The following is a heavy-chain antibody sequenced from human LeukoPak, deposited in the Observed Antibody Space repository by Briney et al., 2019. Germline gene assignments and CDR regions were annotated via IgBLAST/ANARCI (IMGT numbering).Heavy chain of an antibody. J-gene: IGHJ6*03. CDR3: ARGGVVPAAYYYYMDV. CDR1: GGSISSYY. D-gene: IGHD2-2*01. Sequence: SETLSLTCTVSGGSISSYYWSRIRQPPGKGLVWIGYIYYSGSTNDNPSLKSRVTISVDTSKNQFSLKLSSVTAADTAVYYCARGGVVPAAYYYYMDVWGKGTTVTVSS. CDR2: IYYSGST. V-gene: IGHV4-59*01.